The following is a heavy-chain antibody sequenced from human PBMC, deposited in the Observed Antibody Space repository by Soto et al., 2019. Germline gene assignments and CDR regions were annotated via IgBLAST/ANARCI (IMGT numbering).Heavy chain of an antibody. Sequence: EVQLLESGGGLVQPGGSLRLSCAASGFTFSSYAKRWVRQAPGKGLEWVSAISGSGGSTYYADSVKGRFTISRDNSKNTLYLQMNSLGAEDTAVYYCARRGSGSYYDYWGQGTRVTVSS. V-gene: IGHV3-23*01. J-gene: IGHJ4*02. CDR1: GFTFSSYA. D-gene: IGHD1-26*01. CDR3: ARRGSGSYYDY. CDR2: ISGSGGST.